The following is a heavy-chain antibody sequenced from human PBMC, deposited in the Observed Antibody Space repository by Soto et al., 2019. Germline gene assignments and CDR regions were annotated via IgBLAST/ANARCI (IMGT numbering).Heavy chain of an antibody. J-gene: IGHJ6*02. V-gene: IGHV4-31*03. CDR2: IYYSGST. Sequence: SETLSLTCTVSGGSISSGGYYWSWIRQHPGKGLEWIGYIYYSGSTYYNPSLKSRVTISVDTSKNQFSLKLSSVTAAETAVYYCASGFRRQGGMDVWGQGTTVTVSS. CDR1: GGSISSGGYY. CDR3: ASGFRRQGGMDV.